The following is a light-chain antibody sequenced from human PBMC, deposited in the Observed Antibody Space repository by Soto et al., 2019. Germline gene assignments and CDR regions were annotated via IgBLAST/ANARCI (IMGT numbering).Light chain of an antibody. CDR1: QSLLYSNGDNY. Sequence: EIVVTQSPLSLSVTPGEPASISCRSSQSLLYSNGDNYLDWYLQKPGQSPQLLLYLGSNRAPGVPDRFSGSGSGTDFTLNISRVEAEDVGVYHCLQLLETPRTFGQGTKLEIK. CDR3: LQLLETPRT. V-gene: IGKV2-28*01. CDR2: LGS. J-gene: IGKJ2*01.